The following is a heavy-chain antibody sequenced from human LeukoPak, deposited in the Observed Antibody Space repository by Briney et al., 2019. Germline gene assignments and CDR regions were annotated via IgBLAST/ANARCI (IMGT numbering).Heavy chain of an antibody. D-gene: IGHD1-26*01. Sequence: SETLSLTCTVSGGSISSYYWSWIRQPPGKGLEWIGSIYHSGSTYYNPSLKSRVTISVDTSKNQFSLKLSSVTAADTAVYHCARIRVGATMRYWGQGTLVTVSS. V-gene: IGHV4-59*08. CDR3: ARIRVGATMRY. J-gene: IGHJ4*02. CDR1: GGSISSYY. CDR2: IYHSGST.